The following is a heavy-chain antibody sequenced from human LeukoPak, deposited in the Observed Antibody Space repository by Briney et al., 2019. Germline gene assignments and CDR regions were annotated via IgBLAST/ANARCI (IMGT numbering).Heavy chain of an antibody. CDR3: ARQQGYYDFETATAFPPYYFDS. Sequence: SETLSLTCTVSGGSITSKIYYWGWIRQSPGKGLEWIGSIHYSGSSYYNPSLKSRVFISVDTSKSQFFLRVSSVTVADTAIYYCARQQGYYDFETATAFPPYYFDSWGQGTLVTSSS. D-gene: IGHD3-3*01. CDR2: IHYSGSS. V-gene: IGHV4-39*01. J-gene: IGHJ4*02. CDR1: GGSITSKIYY.